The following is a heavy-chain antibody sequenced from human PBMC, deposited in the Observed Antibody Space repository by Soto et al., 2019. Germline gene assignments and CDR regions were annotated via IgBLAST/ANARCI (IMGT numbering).Heavy chain of an antibody. V-gene: IGHV4-30-4*01. CDR2: IHNTGRA. Sequence: QVQLQESGPGLVKPSQTLSLTCTVSGDSISSGDYYWSWLRQTPGRGLGWIGFIHNTGRAYYNPALQSRLTISVDTSKNQFSLSLSSLAAADTAMYYCARAGAGGTYRADYWGQGTLVTVSS. J-gene: IGHJ4*02. CDR1: GDSISSGDYY. CDR3: ARAGAGGTYRADY. D-gene: IGHD3-10*01.